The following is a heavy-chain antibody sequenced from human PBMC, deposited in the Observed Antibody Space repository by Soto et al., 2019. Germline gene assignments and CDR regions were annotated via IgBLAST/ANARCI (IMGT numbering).Heavy chain of an antibody. V-gene: IGHV3-33*01. CDR2: IGYDGSNK. CDR1: GFTFSSYG. Sequence: PGGSLRLSXAASGFTFSSYGMHWVRQAPGKGLEWVAVIGYDGSNKYYADSVKGRFTISRDNSKNTLYLQMNSLRAEDTAVYYCARETRPPAHSSGWYTDSSGYYPFDYWGQGTLVTVSS. D-gene: IGHD3-22*01. CDR3: ARETRPPAHSSGWYTDSSGYYPFDY. J-gene: IGHJ4*02.